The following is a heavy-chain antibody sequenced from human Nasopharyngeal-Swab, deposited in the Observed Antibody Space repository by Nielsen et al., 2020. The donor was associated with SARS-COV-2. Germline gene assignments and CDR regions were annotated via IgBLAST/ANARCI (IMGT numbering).Heavy chain of an antibody. CDR3: ARVPRVSLGGVIVNFFDY. Sequence: SETLSLTCAVYGVSFSGYYWSWIRQPPGKGLEWIGEINHSGSTNYNPSLKSRVTISVDTSKNQFSLKLSSVTAADTAVYYCARVPRVSLGGVIVNFFDYWGQGTLVTVSS. D-gene: IGHD3-16*02. J-gene: IGHJ4*02. CDR2: INHSGST. V-gene: IGHV4-34*01. CDR1: GVSFSGYY.